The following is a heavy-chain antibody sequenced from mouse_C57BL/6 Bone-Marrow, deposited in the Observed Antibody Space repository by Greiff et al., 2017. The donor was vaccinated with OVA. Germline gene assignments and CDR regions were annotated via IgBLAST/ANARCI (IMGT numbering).Heavy chain of an antibody. V-gene: IGHV1-37*01. CDR1: GYSFTGYF. J-gene: IGHJ4*01. CDR2: INPYNGDT. CDR3: ARWGFTTVPTIYAMDY. Sequence: VQLQQSGPELVKPGASVKISCTASGYSFTGYFMNWVKQSHGKSLEWIGRINPYNGDTFYTQKFKGKATLTVDDSSSTAHMELLSLTSEDFAVYYYARWGFTTVPTIYAMDYWGQGTSVTVSS. D-gene: IGHD1-1*01.